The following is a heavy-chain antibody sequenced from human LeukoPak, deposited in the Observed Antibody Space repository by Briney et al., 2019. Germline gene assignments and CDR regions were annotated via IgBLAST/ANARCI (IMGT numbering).Heavy chain of an antibody. Sequence: SETLSLTCTVSGGSISSSSYYWGWIRQPPGKGLEWIGSIYYSGSTYYNPSLKSRVTISVDTSKNQFSLKLSSVTAADTAVYYCARDFGSSGYAFDIWGQGTMVTVSS. CDR1: GGSISSSSYY. V-gene: IGHV4-39*07. CDR2: IYYSGST. CDR3: ARDFGSSGYAFDI. D-gene: IGHD3-22*01. J-gene: IGHJ3*02.